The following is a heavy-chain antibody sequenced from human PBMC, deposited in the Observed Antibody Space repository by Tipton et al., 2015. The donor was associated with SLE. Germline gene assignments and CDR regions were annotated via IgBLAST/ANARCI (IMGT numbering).Heavy chain of an antibody. CDR3: ARVNDSSGSDAFDI. CDR2: INHSGST. CDR1: GGSFSGYY. D-gene: IGHD3-22*01. Sequence: TLSLTCAVYGGSFSGYYWSWIRQPPGKGLEWIGEINHSGSTNYNPSLKSRVTISVDTSKNQFSLKLSSVTAADTAVYYCARVNDSSGSDAFDIWGQGTMVTVSS. J-gene: IGHJ3*02. V-gene: IGHV4-34*01.